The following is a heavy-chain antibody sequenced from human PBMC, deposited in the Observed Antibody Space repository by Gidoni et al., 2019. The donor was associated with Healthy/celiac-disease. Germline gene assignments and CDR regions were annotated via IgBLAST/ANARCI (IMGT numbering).Heavy chain of an antibody. D-gene: IGHD6-13*01. Sequence: QVQLQASGPGLVKPSETLSLTCTVSGGSLSSYYWSWIRQPPGKGLEWIGYIYYRGSTNYNPSLKSRVTISVDTSKNQFSLKLSSVTAADTAVYYCARWYIAAAGKDYYYGMDVWGQGTTVTVSS. CDR1: GGSLSSYY. J-gene: IGHJ6*02. V-gene: IGHV4-59*01. CDR2: IYYRGST. CDR3: ARWYIAAAGKDYYYGMDV.